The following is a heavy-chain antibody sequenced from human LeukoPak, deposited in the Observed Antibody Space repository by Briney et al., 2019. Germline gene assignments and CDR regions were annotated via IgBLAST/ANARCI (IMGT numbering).Heavy chain of an antibody. D-gene: IGHD2-2*01. J-gene: IGHJ5*02. CDR3: ARGQVPAARGYNWFDP. CDR2: INDRGDT. Sequence: SETLSLTCAVYGWSFNDYYWNWVRQPPGKGLEWIGEINDRGDTNYNPSLKSRVTISVDSSKNQFSLTLTFMIAADTAIYYCARGQVPAARGYNWFDPWGQGTLVTVSS. CDR1: GWSFNDYY. V-gene: IGHV4-34*01.